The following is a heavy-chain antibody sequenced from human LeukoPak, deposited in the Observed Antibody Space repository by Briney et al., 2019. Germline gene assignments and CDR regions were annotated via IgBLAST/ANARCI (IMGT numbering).Heavy chain of an antibody. D-gene: IGHD3-16*01. CDR2: IYYSGST. CDR3: ARRIWGDLSWFDP. Sequence: PSQTLSLTCTVSGGSISSGAYYWSWIRQHPGKGLEWIGYIYYSGSTYYNPSLKSRVTISVDTSKNQFSLKLTSMTAADTAVYYCARRIWGDLSWFDPWGQGTLVTVSS. CDR1: GGSISSGAYY. J-gene: IGHJ5*02. V-gene: IGHV4-31*03.